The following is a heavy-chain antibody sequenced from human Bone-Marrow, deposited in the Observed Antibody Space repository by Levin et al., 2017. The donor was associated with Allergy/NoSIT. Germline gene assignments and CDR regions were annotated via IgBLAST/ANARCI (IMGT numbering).Heavy chain of an antibody. V-gene: IGHV3-7*01. CDR2: IKQEGSEK. Sequence: SCAASGFTFSNYWMNWVRQAPGKGLEWVANIKQEGSEKYYVDSVKGRFTISRDNAKNSLYLQMNSLRAEDTAVYYCARGSLGVSGVTIDYWGQGTLVTVSS. CDR1: GFTFSNYW. CDR3: ARGSLGVSGVTIDY. D-gene: IGHD2-8*01. J-gene: IGHJ4*02.